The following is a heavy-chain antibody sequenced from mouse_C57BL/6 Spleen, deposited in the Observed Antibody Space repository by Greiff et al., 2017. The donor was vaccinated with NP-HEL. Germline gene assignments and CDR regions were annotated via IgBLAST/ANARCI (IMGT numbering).Heavy chain of an antibody. V-gene: IGHV1-15*01. CDR1: GYTFTDYE. Sequence: VQLQQSGAELVRPGASVTLSCKASGYTFTDYEMHWVKQTPVHGLEWIGAIDPETGGTAYNQKFKGKAILTADKSSSTAYMELRSLTSEDSAVYYCTRQEYYYSSSNYAMDYWGQGTSVTVSS. CDR3: TRQEYYYSSSNYAMDY. D-gene: IGHD1-1*01. J-gene: IGHJ4*01. CDR2: IDPETGGT.